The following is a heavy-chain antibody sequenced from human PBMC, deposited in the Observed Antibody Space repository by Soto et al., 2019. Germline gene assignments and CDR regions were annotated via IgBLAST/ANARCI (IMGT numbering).Heavy chain of an antibody. J-gene: IGHJ5*02. V-gene: IGHV4-61*01. CDR2: IYYSGST. CDR1: GGSVSSGSYY. D-gene: IGHD6-19*01. CDR3: ARILYSSGWDNWFDP. Sequence: PSETLSLTCTVSGGSVSSGSYYWSWIRQPPGKGLEWIGYIYYSGSTNYNPSLKSRVTISVDTSKNQFSLKLSSVTAVDTATYYCARILYSSGWDNWFDPWGQGTLVTVSS.